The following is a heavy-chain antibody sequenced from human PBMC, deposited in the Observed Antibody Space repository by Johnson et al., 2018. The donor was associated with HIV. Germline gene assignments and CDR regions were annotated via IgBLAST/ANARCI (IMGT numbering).Heavy chain of an antibody. J-gene: IGHJ3*02. Sequence: QVQLVESGGGLVKPGGSLRLSCAASGFTFSDYYMSWIRQAPGKGLEWVSYISSSGNTIFYADSVKGRFTISRDNAKNYLFLQMNSLRAEDTAVYYCAGGFYYGSGSYHGAFDIWGQGTMVTVSS. CDR3: AGGFYYGSGSYHGAFDI. V-gene: IGHV3-11*04. CDR1: GFTFSDYY. CDR2: ISSSGNTI. D-gene: IGHD3-10*01.